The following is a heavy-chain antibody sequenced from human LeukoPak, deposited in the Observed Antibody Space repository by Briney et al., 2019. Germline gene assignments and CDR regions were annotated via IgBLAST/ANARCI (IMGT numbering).Heavy chain of an antibody. Sequence: PGGSVTLSCAASAFTFCTNDMIWVGQARGRGLVGVSFLYSDGNTKYADSVQARLTIPRDHSKNPLSLEMNSLSSDDTAVYYCARGVQPLAAHTLPYWGKGPLVTVPS. V-gene: IGHV3-53*01. D-gene: IGHD3-16*01. CDR1: AFTFCTND. CDR3: ARGVQPLAAHTLPY. CDR2: LYSDGNT. J-gene: IGHJ4*02.